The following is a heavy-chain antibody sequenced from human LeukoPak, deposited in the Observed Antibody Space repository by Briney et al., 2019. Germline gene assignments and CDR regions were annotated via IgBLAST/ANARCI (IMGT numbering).Heavy chain of an antibody. V-gene: IGHV6-1*01. J-gene: IGHJ4*02. CDR1: GDSISSNSAA. Sequence: SQTLSLTCAISGDSISSNSAAWNWIRQSPSRGHEWLGRTYYRSKWYNDYAVSVKSRITINPDTSKNQFSLQLNSVTPEDTAVYYCAREVFFETYGYYFDYWGQGTLVTVSS. CDR2: TYYRSKWYN. D-gene: IGHD3-3*01. CDR3: AREVFFETYGYYFDY.